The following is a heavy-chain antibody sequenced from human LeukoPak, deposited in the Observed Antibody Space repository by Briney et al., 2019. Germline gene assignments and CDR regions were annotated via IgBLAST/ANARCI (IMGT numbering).Heavy chain of an antibody. CDR1: GGSFSGYY. Sequence: PSETLSLTCSVYGGSFSGYYWSWVRQPPGKGLEWIGEINHSGSTNYNPSLKSRVTISVDTSKNQFSLKLSSVTAADTAVYYCAREGIAVAGTIFDYWGQGTLVTVSS. CDR2: INHSGST. D-gene: IGHD6-19*01. CDR3: AREGIAVAGTIFDY. J-gene: IGHJ4*02. V-gene: IGHV4-34*01.